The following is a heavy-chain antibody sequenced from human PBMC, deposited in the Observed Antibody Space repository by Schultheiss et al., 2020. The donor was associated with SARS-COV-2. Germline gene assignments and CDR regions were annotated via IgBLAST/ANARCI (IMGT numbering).Heavy chain of an antibody. V-gene: IGHV3-30*03. CDR1: GFTFSSYA. CDR2: IAYDGSNK. CDR3: ARVMIGNWGTDD. D-gene: IGHD7-27*01. Sequence: GGSLRLSCAASGFTFSSYAMSWVRQAPGKGLEWGAVIAYDGSNKYYADSVKGRFTISRDNSKNTLYLQMNSLRAEDTAVYYCARVMIGNWGTDDWGQGTLVTVSS. J-gene: IGHJ4*02.